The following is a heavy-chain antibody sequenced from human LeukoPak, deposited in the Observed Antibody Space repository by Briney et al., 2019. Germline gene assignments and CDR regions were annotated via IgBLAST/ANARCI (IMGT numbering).Heavy chain of an antibody. CDR1: GFTVNSNY. J-gene: IGHJ4*02. V-gene: IGHV3-66*01. CDR3: TRDPFESVGATGNLPVV. CDR2: IYRSGST. D-gene: IGHD1-26*01. Sequence: GGSLRLSCAASGFTVNSNYMSWVRQAPGKGLDWVPVIYRSGSTYYADSVKDRFTISRDNSKNTLYLQMNSLRAEDTAVYYCTRDPFESVGATGNLPVVWGQGTLVTVSS.